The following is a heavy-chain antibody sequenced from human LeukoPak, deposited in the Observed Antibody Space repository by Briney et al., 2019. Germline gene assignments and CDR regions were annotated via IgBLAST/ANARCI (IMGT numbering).Heavy chain of an antibody. V-gene: IGHV4-4*09. CDR1: GGSISSYY. Sequence: SETLSLTCTVSGGSISSYYWSWIRQPPGKGLEWIGYIYATGTTNYHPSLKSRVTISVDTSKNQFSLNLSSVTAADTAVYYCARQGVYNSPPLHWGQGTLVTVSS. CDR2: IYATGTT. CDR3: ARQGVYNSPPLH. D-gene: IGHD5/OR15-5a*01. J-gene: IGHJ4*02.